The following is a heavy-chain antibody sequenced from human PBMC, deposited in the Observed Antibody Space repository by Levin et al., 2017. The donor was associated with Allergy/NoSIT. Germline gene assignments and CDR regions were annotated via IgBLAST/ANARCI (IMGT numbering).Heavy chain of an antibody. V-gene: IGHV3-23*01. Sequence: GGSLRLSCAGSGFTFSSYAMNWVRQAPGKGLEWVSAISGSGGATYYADSVKGRFTISRDNSKNTLYLQMNSLRAEDAAVYYCAKEVAYYGMDVWGQGTTVTVSS. CDR3: AKEVAYYGMDV. D-gene: IGHD2-15*01. CDR1: GFTFSSYA. J-gene: IGHJ6*02. CDR2: ISGSGGAT.